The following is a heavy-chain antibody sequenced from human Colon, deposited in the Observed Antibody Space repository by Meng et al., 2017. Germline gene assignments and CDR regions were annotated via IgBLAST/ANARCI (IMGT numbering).Heavy chain of an antibody. J-gene: IGHJ4*02. V-gene: IGHV1-3*04. Sequence: QVHLVQPGAELKKPGASVNCSCQASGSSFTSYGMHWLRQAPGQRPEWMGWIYTADGNRRYSQRFQDRLTITSDTFARTAYMELSSLRSEDTAVYFCARDERGGPYYFDYWGQGTLVTVSS. CDR1: GSSFTSYG. CDR2: IYTADGNR. CDR3: ARDERGGPYYFDY.